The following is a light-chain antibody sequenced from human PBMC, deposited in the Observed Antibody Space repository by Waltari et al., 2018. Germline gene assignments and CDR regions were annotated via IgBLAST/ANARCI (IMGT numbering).Light chain of an antibody. Sequence: IVLRQSPDTLSLSPGQRATLPCRASQTINHTFLVSYQQKPGQAPRPLIHGASSRATGFPDRFSGSGSGTDFTLTTSRLELEDGAVYYCQQYDGSILTFGGGTKVEI. J-gene: IGKJ4*01. CDR2: GAS. CDR3: QQYDGSILT. CDR1: QTINHTF. V-gene: IGKV3-20*01.